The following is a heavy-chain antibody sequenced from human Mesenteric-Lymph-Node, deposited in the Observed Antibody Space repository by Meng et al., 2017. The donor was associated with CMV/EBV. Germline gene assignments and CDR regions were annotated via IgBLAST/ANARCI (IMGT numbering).Heavy chain of an antibody. CDR3: ARGVFRYCSSTSCYPFDY. CDR1: GFTFSSYG. V-gene: IGHV3-30*19. CDR2: ISYDGSNK. Sequence: GGSLRLSCAASGFTFSSYGMHWVRQAPGKGLEWVAVISYDGSNKYYADSVKGRFTISRDNSKNTLYLQMNSLRAEDTAVYYCARGVFRYCSSTSCYPFDYWGQGTLVTVSS. J-gene: IGHJ4*02. D-gene: IGHD2-2*01.